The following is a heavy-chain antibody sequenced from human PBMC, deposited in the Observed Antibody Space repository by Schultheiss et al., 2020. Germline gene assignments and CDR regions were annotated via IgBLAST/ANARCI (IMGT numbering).Heavy chain of an antibody. CDR3: ARATALTNYGDYPPYYFDY. V-gene: IGHV3-21*01. CDR2: ISSSSSYI. CDR1: GFTFSSYS. J-gene: IGHJ4*02. Sequence: GESLKISCAASGFTFSSYSMNWVRQAPGKGLEWVSSISSSSSYIYYADSVKGRFTISRDNAKNSLYLQMNSLRAEDTAVYYCARATALTNYGDYPPYYFDYWGQGTLVTVSS. D-gene: IGHD4-17*01.